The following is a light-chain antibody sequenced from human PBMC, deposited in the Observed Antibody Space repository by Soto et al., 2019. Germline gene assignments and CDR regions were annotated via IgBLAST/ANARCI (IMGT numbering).Light chain of an antibody. Sequence: EIVLTQSPGTLSLSPGERATLSCRASQSVRSNYLAWYQQKPGQAPRLLIYGASSRATGIPDKFSGTGSGRDFTLAISRLEPEGFAVYYCQQYGGSPYTFGQGTKLEIK. V-gene: IGKV3-20*01. CDR1: QSVRSNY. CDR3: QQYGGSPYT. J-gene: IGKJ2*01. CDR2: GAS.